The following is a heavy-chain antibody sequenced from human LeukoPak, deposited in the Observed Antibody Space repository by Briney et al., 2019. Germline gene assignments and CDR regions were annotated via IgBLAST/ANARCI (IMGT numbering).Heavy chain of an antibody. CDR3: AKDSYDIMPGY. Sequence: GGSLRLSCAASGFTFSSYGMHWVRQAPGKGLEWAAVISYDGSNKYYADSVKGRFTISRDNSKNSLYLQMNSLRAEDTAVYYCAKDSYDIMPGYWGQGTLVTVSS. CDR2: ISYDGSNK. CDR1: GFTFSSYG. D-gene: IGHD5-12*01. J-gene: IGHJ4*02. V-gene: IGHV3-30*18.